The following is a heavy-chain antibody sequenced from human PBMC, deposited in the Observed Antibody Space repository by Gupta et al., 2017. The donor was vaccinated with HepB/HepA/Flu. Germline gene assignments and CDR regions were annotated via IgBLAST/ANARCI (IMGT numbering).Heavy chain of an antibody. CDR3: ARRARYSSSCFDY. V-gene: IGHV5-51*01. CDR2: IYPGDSDT. Sequence: EVQLVQSGAEVKKPGESLKISCKGSGYSFTSYWIGWVRQMPGKGLEWMGIIYPGDSDTRYSPAVQGRVTISADKASSTAYLQWNRLKASDTAMYYCARRARYSSSCFDYGGQGTLVTVSS. CDR1: GYSFTSYW. J-gene: IGHJ4*02. D-gene: IGHD6-13*01.